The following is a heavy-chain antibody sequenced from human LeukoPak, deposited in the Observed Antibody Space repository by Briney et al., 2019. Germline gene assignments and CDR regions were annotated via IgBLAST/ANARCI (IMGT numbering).Heavy chain of an antibody. D-gene: IGHD5-18*01. CDR1: GYSISSGYY. V-gene: IGHV4-38-2*01. CDR2: IYHSGST. J-gene: IGHJ4*02. CDR3: ARHRDTAMFDY. Sequence: PSETLSLTCAVSGYSISSGYYWGWIRQPPGKGLEWIGSIYHSGSTYYNPSLKSRVTISVDTSKNQFSLKLSSVTAADTAVYYCARHRDTAMFDYWAREPWSPSPQ.